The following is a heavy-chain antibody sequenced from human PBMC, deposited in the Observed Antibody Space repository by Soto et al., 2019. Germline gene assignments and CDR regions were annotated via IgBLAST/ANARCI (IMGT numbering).Heavy chain of an antibody. D-gene: IGHD6-6*01. CDR2: IDPSDSYT. V-gene: IGHV5-10-1*01. CDR1: GYSFTSYW. CDR3: ARRSYSSSSNYYYYGMDV. J-gene: IGHJ6*02. Sequence: GESLKISCKGSGYSFTSYWISWVRQMPGKGLEWMGRIDPSDSYTNYSPSFQGHVTISADKSISTAYLQWSSLKASDTAMYYCARRSYSSSSNYYYYGMDVWGQGTPVTVSS.